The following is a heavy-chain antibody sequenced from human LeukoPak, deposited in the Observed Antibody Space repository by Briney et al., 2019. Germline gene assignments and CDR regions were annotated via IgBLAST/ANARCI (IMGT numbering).Heavy chain of an antibody. CDR2: IIPILGIA. J-gene: IGHJ6*02. Sequence: SVKVSCKASGGTFSSYAISWVRQAPGQGLEWMGRIIPILGIANYAQKFQGRVTITADKSTSTAYMELSSLRSEDTAVYYCARGAAARHRGDYYGMDVWGQGTTVTVPS. D-gene: IGHD6-13*01. CDR3: ARGAAARHRGDYYGMDV. V-gene: IGHV1-69*04. CDR1: GGTFSSYA.